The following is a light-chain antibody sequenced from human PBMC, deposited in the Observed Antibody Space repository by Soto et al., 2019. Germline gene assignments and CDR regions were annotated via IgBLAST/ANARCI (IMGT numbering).Light chain of an antibody. J-gene: IGLJ1*01. CDR1: SSNIGSGYD. V-gene: IGLV1-40*01. CDR3: QSFDSSLNAPAV. CDR2: ANN. Sequence: QSVLTQPPSVSGAPAQRITISCAGSSSNIGSGYDVHWYQQHPGTAPKLLIYANNNRPSGVPDRFSGSKSGTSASLAITGLQAEDEADYYCQSFDSSLNAPAVFGTGTKVTVL.